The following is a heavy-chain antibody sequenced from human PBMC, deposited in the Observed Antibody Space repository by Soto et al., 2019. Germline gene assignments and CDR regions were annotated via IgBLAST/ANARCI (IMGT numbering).Heavy chain of an antibody. Sequence: GGSLRLSCAASGFTFRSYSMSWVRQAPGKGLEWCSYISSSSTIYYADSVKGRFTISRDNAKNSLYLQMNSLRDEDTAVYYCERDLGGATFFDFWAQGTLVTVS. V-gene: IGHV3-48*02. D-gene: IGHD3-16*01. CDR1: GFTFRSYS. CDR3: ERDLGGATFFDF. CDR2: ISSSSTI. J-gene: IGHJ4*02.